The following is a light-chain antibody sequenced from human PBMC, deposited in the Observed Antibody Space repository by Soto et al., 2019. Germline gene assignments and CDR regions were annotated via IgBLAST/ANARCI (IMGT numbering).Light chain of an antibody. CDR3: SSYTDTGHVV. J-gene: IGLJ2*01. CDR1: SSDIGAYDY. V-gene: IGLV2-14*01. CDR2: EVS. Sequence: QSALTQPPSASGSPGQSVTFSCTGTSSDIGAYDYVSWYQQHPGKAPKLMIFEVSDRPSGASIRFSGSKSGNTASLTISGLQTEDEADYYCSSYTDTGHVVFGRGTKLTVL.